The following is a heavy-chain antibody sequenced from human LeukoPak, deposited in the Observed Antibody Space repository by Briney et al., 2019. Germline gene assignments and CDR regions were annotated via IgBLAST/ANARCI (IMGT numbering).Heavy chain of an antibody. CDR1: GFTFSSYW. Sequence: PGGSLRLSCAASGFTFSSYWMSWVRQAPGKGLEWVANIKQDGSEKYYVDSVKGRFTISRDNAKNSLYLQMNSLRAEDTAVYYCARGNYDFWSGYYIHYWGQGTLVTVSS. CDR3: ARGNYDFWSGYYIHY. V-gene: IGHV3-7*01. J-gene: IGHJ4*02. D-gene: IGHD3-3*01. CDR2: IKQDGSEK.